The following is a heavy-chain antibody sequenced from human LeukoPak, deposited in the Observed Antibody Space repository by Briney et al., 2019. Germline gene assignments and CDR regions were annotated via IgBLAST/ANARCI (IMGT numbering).Heavy chain of an antibody. Sequence: GGSLRLSCAASGFTFNNYTMNWVRQAPGKGLEWVSYISSSSSTIYYADSVKGRFTISRDNAKNSLYLQMNSLRDEDTAVYYCARDGHGNGWSRFYYFDYWGQGTLVTVSS. J-gene: IGHJ4*02. V-gene: IGHV3-48*02. CDR2: ISSSSSTI. CDR3: ARDGHGNGWSRFYYFDY. D-gene: IGHD6-19*01. CDR1: GFTFNNYT.